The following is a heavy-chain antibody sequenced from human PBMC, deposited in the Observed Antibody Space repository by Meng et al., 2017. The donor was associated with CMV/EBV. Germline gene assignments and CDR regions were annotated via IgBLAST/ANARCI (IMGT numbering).Heavy chain of an antibody. J-gene: IGHJ4*02. CDR3: ATVRNHPEFDL. CDR2: ISSSSKYI. V-gene: IGHV3-21*01. CDR1: GFALDTQM. Sequence: GESLKISCAASGFALDTQMMTWVRQAPGKGLEWVATISSSSKYIHYSPSMTGRVTVSRDNAKNLLYLQMNSLSAEDTAVYFCATVRNHPEFDLWGQGTLVTVSS.